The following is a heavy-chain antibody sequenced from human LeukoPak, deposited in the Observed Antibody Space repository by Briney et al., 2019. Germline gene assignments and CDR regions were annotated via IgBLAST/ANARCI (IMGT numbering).Heavy chain of an antibody. J-gene: IGHJ4*02. CDR2: IGYDESKK. CDR1: GFTFNNFG. D-gene: IGHD3-22*01. V-gene: IGHV3-30*02. CDR3: TKAKGQSWLFSHY. Sequence: GGSLRLSCEASGFTFNNFGMHWVRQAPGKGLEWVAFIGYDESKKYYADSVKGRFTVSRDNSKSTVYLQMNDLRGEDTAVYYCTKAKGQSWLFSHYWGRGTLVTVSS.